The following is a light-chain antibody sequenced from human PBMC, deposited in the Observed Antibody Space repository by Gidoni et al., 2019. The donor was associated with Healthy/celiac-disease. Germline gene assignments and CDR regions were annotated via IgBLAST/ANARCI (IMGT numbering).Light chain of an antibody. CDR1: QSISSY. CDR2: AAS. J-gene: IGKJ2*01. CDR3: QQSYSTPRYT. V-gene: IGKV1-39*01. Sequence: DIQMTPSPSSLSASVGDRVTITFRASQSISSYLNWYQQKPGKAPKLLIYAASSLQSGVPSRFSGSGSGTDFTLTISSLQPEDFATYYCQQSYSTPRYTFGQGTKLEIK.